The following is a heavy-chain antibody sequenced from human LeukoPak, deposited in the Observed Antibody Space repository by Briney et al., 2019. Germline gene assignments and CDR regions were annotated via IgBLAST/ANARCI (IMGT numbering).Heavy chain of an antibody. J-gene: IGHJ5*02. D-gene: IGHD3-22*01. CDR1: GGSILDSTYY. Sequence: SETLSLTCTVSGGSILDSTYYWAWIRQPPGKGLEWIATIFYAGNTHYNPSLKSRVTMSVDTVKNQFSLNLNSVTAADTAVYYCARQSSGYYYGWFDPWGQGTLVTVSS. CDR3: ARQSSGYYYGWFDP. CDR2: IFYAGNT. V-gene: IGHV4-39*01.